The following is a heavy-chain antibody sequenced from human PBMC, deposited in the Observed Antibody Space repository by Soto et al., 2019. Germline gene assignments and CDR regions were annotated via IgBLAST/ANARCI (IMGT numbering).Heavy chain of an antibody. J-gene: IGHJ4*02. Sequence: GGSVKVSCKASGYTFTCYAIHLVRQAPGQRLEWMGWINAGNGNTKYSQKFQGRVTITRDTSASTAYMELSSLRSEDTAVYYCARAVAVAADFDYWGQGTLVTVSS. CDR1: GYTFTCYA. CDR3: ARAVAVAADFDY. CDR2: INAGNGNT. V-gene: IGHV1-3*01. D-gene: IGHD6-19*01.